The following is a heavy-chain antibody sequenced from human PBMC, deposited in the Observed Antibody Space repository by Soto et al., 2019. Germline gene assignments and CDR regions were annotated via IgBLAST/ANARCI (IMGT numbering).Heavy chain of an antibody. CDR2: IYYSGST. D-gene: IGHD3-3*01. CDR3: GGVHYDFWSGYYPRYYYDY. CDR1: AGSISSYY. Sequence: SETLPLTCTVSAGSISSYYWSWIRQPPGKGLKWIGYIYYSGSTNYNPSLKSRVTISVDTSKNQFSLKLSSVTAADTAVYYCGGVHYDFWSGYYPRYYYDYWSRGSLVTVSS. V-gene: IGHV4-59*01. J-gene: IGHJ4*02.